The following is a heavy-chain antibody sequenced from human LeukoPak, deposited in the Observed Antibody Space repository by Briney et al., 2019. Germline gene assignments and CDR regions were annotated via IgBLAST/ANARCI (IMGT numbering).Heavy chain of an antibody. Sequence: ASVKVSCKASGYTFTSYAMHWVRQAPGQRLEWMGWINAGNGNTKYSQKFQGRVTITRDTSASTAYMELSSLRSEDTAAYYCARGYCSSTSCFPDYYYGMDVWGQGTTVTVSS. V-gene: IGHV1-3*01. CDR3: ARGYCSSTSCFPDYYYGMDV. D-gene: IGHD2-2*01. J-gene: IGHJ6*02. CDR2: INAGNGNT. CDR1: GYTFTSYA.